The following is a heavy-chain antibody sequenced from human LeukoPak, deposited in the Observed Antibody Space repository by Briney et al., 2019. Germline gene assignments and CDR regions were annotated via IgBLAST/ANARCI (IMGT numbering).Heavy chain of an antibody. CDR1: GGSISSYY. Sequence: SETLSLTCTVSGGSISSYYWSWIRQPAGKGLEWIGRIYTSGSTNYNPSLKSRVTISVDTSKNQFSLKLSSVTAADTAVYYCARRYDFWSGSGPYYYYGMDVWGQGTTVTVSS. D-gene: IGHD3-3*01. J-gene: IGHJ6*02. CDR3: ARRYDFWSGSGPYYYYGMDV. V-gene: IGHV4-4*07. CDR2: IYTSGST.